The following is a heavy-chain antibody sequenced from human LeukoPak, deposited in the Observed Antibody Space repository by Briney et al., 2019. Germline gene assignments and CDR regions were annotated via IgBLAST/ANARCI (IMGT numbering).Heavy chain of an antibody. J-gene: IGHJ3*02. CDR2: ISSSSSSI. CDR1: EFTFSIYN. D-gene: IGHD2-2*02. Sequence: GGFLRLSCAASEFTFSIYNMHWVRQAPGKGLEWVSTISSSSSSIFYADSVKGRFTISRDNAKNSLYLQMNSLRAEDTAVYYCANYCSSSSCHTRRAFDIWGQGTMVTVSS. V-gene: IGHV3-21*01. CDR3: ANYCSSSSCHTRRAFDI.